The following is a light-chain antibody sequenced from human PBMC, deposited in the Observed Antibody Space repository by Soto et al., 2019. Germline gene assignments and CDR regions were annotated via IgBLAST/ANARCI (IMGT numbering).Light chain of an antibody. CDR2: EAS. Sequence: DIHMAQSPPSLSASVGDRVTITCRASHNIVTYLNWYQQKAGKAPLLLIYEASHLQSGVPFRFYGTGSGTDFTLTIDNLQHEYSASYYCQQSHSTPPTFGPVTNLEIK. CDR3: QQSHSTPPT. V-gene: IGKV1-39*01. CDR1: HNIVTY. J-gene: IGKJ2*01.